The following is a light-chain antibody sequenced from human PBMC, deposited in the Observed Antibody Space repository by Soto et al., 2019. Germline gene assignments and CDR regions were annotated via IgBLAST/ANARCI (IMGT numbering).Light chain of an antibody. V-gene: IGLV2-14*01. Sequence: QSVLAQPASVSGSPEQSITISCSGTSSDVGGYNYVSWYQQHPGKAPQVMIYDVSNRPSGVSNRFSGSKSGNTASLTISGLQAEDEADYYCYSYTTSSTYVFGTGTKVTVL. CDR3: YSYTTSSTYV. CDR2: DVS. J-gene: IGLJ1*01. CDR1: SSDVGGYNY.